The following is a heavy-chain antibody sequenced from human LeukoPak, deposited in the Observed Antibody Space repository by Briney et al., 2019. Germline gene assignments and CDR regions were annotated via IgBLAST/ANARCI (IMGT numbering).Heavy chain of an antibody. D-gene: IGHD3-3*01. J-gene: IGHJ6*03. CDR1: GYTFTGYY. Sequence: GASVKVSCKASGYTFTGYYMHWVRQAPGQGLEWMGWINPNSGGTNYAQKFQGRVTMTRDTSISTAYMELSRLRSDDTAVYYCARDRSATRVYYYYYMDVWGKGTTATVSS. V-gene: IGHV1-2*02. CDR3: ARDRSATRVYYYYYMDV. CDR2: INPNSGGT.